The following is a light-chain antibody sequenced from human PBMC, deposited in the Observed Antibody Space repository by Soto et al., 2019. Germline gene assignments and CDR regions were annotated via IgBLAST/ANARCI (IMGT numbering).Light chain of an antibody. CDR1: SSDVGAYNF. J-gene: IGLJ2*01. CDR3: SSQTGSATMV. V-gene: IGLV2-14*01. Sequence: QSALTQPASVSGSPGQSITISCTGTSSDVGAYNFVSWYQQFPGKAPKLMIYEVSNRPSGVSDRSSGSKSGNTASLIISGLQAEDEADYYCSSQTGSATMVFGGGTKLTVL. CDR2: EVS.